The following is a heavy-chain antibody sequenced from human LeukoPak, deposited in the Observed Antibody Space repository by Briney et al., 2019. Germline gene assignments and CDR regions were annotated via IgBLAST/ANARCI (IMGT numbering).Heavy chain of an antibody. CDR3: ARLEVVGVNYYFDY. CDR1: GGSISSSSYY. CDR2: IYYSGST. Sequence: PSETLSLTCTVSGGSISSSSYYWGWIRQPPGKGLEWIGSIYYSGSTYYNPSLKSRVTISVDTSKNQFSLKLSSVTAADTAVYYCARLEVVGVNYYFDYWGQGTLVTVSS. V-gene: IGHV4-39*01. D-gene: IGHD1-26*01. J-gene: IGHJ4*02.